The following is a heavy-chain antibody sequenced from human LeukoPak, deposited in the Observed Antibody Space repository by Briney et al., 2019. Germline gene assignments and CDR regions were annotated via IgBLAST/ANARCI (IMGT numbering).Heavy chain of an antibody. J-gene: IGHJ4*02. V-gene: IGHV4-4*07. CDR3: ARRVGYYDSSGYYCFGY. Sequence: SETLSLTCTVSGGSISSYYWSWIRQPAGKGLEWIGRIYTSGSTNYNPSLKSRVTMSVDTSKNQFSLKLSSVTATDTAVYYCARRVGYYDSSGYYCFGYWGQGTLVTVSS. D-gene: IGHD3-22*01. CDR1: GGSISSYY. CDR2: IYTSGST.